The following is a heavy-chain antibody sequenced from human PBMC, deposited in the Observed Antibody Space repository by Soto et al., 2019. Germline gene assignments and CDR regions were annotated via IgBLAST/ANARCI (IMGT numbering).Heavy chain of an antibody. CDR2: ISADGTTT. CDR1: GFTFSTYW. J-gene: IGHJ5*02. Sequence: EVHLVESGGGLVQPGGSPRLSCAASGFTFSTYWMHWVRQAPGKGLVWVSRISADGTTTNYADSVKGRFTISRDNAKNTVYLQMNSLRAEDTAVYFCATVATHSYNWVDPWGQGTLVTISS. CDR3: ATVATHSYNWVDP. D-gene: IGHD1-1*01. V-gene: IGHV3-74*01.